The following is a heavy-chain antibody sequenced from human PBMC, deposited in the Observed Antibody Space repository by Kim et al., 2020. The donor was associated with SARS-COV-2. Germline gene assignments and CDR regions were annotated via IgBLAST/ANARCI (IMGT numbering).Heavy chain of an antibody. CDR2: ISGSGGST. J-gene: IGHJ4*02. V-gene: IGHV3-23*01. CDR1: GFTFSSYA. CDR3: AKRRMAAPRGGGYDS. Sequence: GGSLRLSCAASGFTFSSYAMSWVRQAPGKGLEWVSAISGSGGSTYYADSVQGRFTISRDNSKNTLYLQMNSLSAEDTAVYYCAKRRMAAPRGGGYDSWGQGTLATVSS. D-gene: IGHD3-10*01.